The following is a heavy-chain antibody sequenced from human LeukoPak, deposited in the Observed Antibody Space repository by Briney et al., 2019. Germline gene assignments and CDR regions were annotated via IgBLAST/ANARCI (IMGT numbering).Heavy chain of an antibody. CDR3: ARGISPIRRRGYSYGYYFDY. CDR2: INHSGST. V-gene: IGHV4-34*01. D-gene: IGHD5-18*01. Sequence: SSETLSLTCAVYGGSFSGYYWSWIRQPPGKGLEWIGEINHSGSTNYNPSPKTRLTISVDPSNNQSSLQLSSVTAADTAVYYCARGISPIRRRGYSYGYYFDYWGQGTLVTVSS. CDR1: GGSFSGYY. J-gene: IGHJ4*02.